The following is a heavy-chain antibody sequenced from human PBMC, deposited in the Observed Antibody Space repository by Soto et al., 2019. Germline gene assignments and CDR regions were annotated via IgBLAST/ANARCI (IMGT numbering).Heavy chain of an antibody. CDR1: GYTFTSYG. CDR3: ARTTVYYYYYGMDV. D-gene: IGHD4-17*01. V-gene: IGHV1-18*01. CDR2: ISAYNGNT. J-gene: IGHJ6*02. Sequence: ASVKVSCKASGYTFTSYGISWVRQAPGQGLEWMGWISAYNGNTNYAQKLQGRVTMTTDKSTSTAYMELSSLRSEDTAVYYCARTTVYYYYYGMDVWGQGTTVTVSS.